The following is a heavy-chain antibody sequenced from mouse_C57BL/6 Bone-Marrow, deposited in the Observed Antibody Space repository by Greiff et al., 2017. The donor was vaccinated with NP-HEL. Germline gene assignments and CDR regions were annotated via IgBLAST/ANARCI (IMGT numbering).Heavy chain of an antibody. J-gene: IGHJ2*01. CDR1: GFNIKGDY. CDR2: IDPENGDT. D-gene: IGHD2-1*01. Sequence: EVQLQQSGAELVRPGASVKLSCTASGFNIKGDYMHWVKQRPEQGLEWIGWIDPENGDTEYASKFQGKATITADTSSNTAYLQLSSLTSEDTAVYYCKVNYPDYWGQGTTLTVSS. CDR3: KVNYPDY. V-gene: IGHV14-4*01.